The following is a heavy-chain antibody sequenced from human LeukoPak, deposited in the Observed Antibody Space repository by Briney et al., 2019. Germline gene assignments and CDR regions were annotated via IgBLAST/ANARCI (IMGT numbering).Heavy chain of an antibody. D-gene: IGHD1-1*01. CDR3: GRGGRGLVYNLFYPSQVPLGAFDL. CDR2: INPNSGGT. CDR1: GYTFTGYY. V-gene: IGHV1-2*02. Sequence: ASVTVSFKASGYTFTGYYMHWVRQAPGQGLEWMGWINPNSGGTSYAQKFQGRVTMTRDTSISTAYMDLRRLRFCDEAGYYCGRGGRGLVYNLFYPSQVPLGAFDLGGQGTLVPVLS. J-gene: IGHJ4*02.